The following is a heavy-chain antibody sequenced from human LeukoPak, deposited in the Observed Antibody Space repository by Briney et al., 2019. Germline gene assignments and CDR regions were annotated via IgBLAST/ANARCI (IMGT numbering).Heavy chain of an antibody. CDR2: INPNSGVT. J-gene: IGHJ4*02. CDR3: ATGAHHDYTSIDDY. Sequence: ASVKVSCKASGYTFTGYYMHWVRQAPGQGLEWMGWINPNSGVTNYAQKFQGRVTMTRATSISTAYMELSRLRSDDTAVYYCATGAHHDYTSIDDYWGQGTLVTVSS. D-gene: IGHD4-11*01. CDR1: GYTFTGYY. V-gene: IGHV1-2*02.